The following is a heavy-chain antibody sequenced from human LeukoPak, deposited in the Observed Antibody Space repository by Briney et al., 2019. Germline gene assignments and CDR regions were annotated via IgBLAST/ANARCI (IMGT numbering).Heavy chain of an antibody. CDR2: IRYDGSNK. CDR3: AKSGATAMVTSPGY. D-gene: IGHD5-18*01. J-gene: IGHJ4*02. V-gene: IGHV3-30*02. Sequence: GGSLRLSCAASGFTFSNYGMHWVRQAPGKGLEWVAFIRYDGSNKYYADSVKGRFTISRDNSKNTLYLQMNSLRAEDTAVYYCAKSGATAMVTSPGYWGQGTLVTVSS. CDR1: GFTFSNYG.